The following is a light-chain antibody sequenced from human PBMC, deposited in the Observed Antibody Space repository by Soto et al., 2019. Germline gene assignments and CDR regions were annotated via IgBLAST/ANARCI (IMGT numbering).Light chain of an antibody. CDR1: QSVSNN. CDR2: GAS. V-gene: IGKV3-15*01. CDR3: QQYNNFWT. J-gene: IGKJ1*01. Sequence: EIVITQSPATLSVSPGEGATLSCRASQSVSNNLAWYRQKPGQAPRLLIYGASTRATDIPARFSGSGSGTEFTLTISSLQSEDFEVYYCQQYNNFWTFGQGTKVEIK.